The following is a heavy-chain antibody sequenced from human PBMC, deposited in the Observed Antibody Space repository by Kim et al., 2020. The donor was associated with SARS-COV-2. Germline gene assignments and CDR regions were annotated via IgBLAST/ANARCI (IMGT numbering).Heavy chain of an antibody. CDR2: ISAYNGNT. CDR1: GYTFTSYG. CDR3: ARDRIIAAAGPLGY. J-gene: IGHJ4*02. V-gene: IGHV1-18*01. D-gene: IGHD6-13*01. Sequence: ASVKVSCKASGYTFTSYGISWVRQAPGQGLEWMGWISAYNGNTNYAQKLQGRVTMNTDTSTSTAYMELRSLRSDDTAVYYCARDRIIAAAGPLGYWGQGTLVTVSS.